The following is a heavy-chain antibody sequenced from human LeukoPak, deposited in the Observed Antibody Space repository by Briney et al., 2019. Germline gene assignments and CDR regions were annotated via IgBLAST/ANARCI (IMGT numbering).Heavy chain of an antibody. J-gene: IGHJ4*02. D-gene: IGHD6-6*01. CDR2: INSDGSST. CDR3: ARDKPYSSSSLDY. Sequence: GGSLRLSCAASGFTFSSYWMHWVRQAPGKELVWVSRINSDGSSTSYADSVKGRFTISRDNAKNTLYLQMNSLRAEDTAVYYCARDKPYSSSSLDYWGQGTLVTVSS. CDR1: GFTFSSYW. V-gene: IGHV3-74*01.